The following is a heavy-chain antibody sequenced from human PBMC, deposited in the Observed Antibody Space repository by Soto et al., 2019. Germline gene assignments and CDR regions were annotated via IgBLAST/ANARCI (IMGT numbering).Heavy chain of an antibody. CDR3: ARVGYYDSSGYHNWYFDL. CDR2: INPSGGST. Sequence: ASVTVSCQASGYTFTSYYMHWVRQAPGQGLEWMGIINPSGGSTSYAQKFQGRVTMTRDTSTSTVYMELSSLRSEDTAVYYCARVGYYDSSGYHNWYFDLWGRGTLVTVSS. V-gene: IGHV1-46*01. J-gene: IGHJ2*01. CDR1: GYTFTSYY. D-gene: IGHD3-22*01.